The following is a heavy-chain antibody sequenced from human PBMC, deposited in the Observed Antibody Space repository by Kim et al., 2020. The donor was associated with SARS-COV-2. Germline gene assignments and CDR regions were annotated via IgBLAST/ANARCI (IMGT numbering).Heavy chain of an antibody. D-gene: IGHD2-2*01. J-gene: IGHJ4*02. V-gene: IGHV3-74*01. CDR3: ASLGYCSSTSCDY. Sequence: ADSVKGRFTISRDKAKNTLYLQMNSLRAEDTAVYYCASLGYCSSTSCDYWGQGTLVTVSS.